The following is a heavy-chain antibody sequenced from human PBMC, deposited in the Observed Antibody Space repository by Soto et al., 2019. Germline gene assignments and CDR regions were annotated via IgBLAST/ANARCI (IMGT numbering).Heavy chain of an antibody. J-gene: IGHJ5*02. D-gene: IGHD3-22*01. CDR3: ARQASGYYYGWFDP. V-gene: IGHV4-39*01. CDR2: IFYSGGT. CDR1: GGSILDSTYY. Sequence: QLLLQESGPGLVKPSETLSLTCTVSGGSILDSTYYWAWIRQSPGKGLEWIGTIFYSGGTFYTPSLKSRVSMSVDTSSNPFSLKLGSGPAADTAVYYCARQASGYYYGWFDPWGQGTLVTVSS.